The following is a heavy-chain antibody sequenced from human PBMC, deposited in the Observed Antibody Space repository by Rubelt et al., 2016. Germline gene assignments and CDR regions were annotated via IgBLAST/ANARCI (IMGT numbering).Heavy chain of an antibody. V-gene: IGHV4-4*02. Sequence: GEIYHSGSTNYNPSLKSRVTISVDKSKNQFSLKLTSVTAADTAVYYCARDRGYCSSTSCYHGDYRRDYYYYGMDVWGQGTTVTVSS. J-gene: IGHJ6*02. CDR3: ARDRGYCSSTSCYHGDYRRDYYYYGMDV. CDR2: IYHSGST. D-gene: IGHD2-2*01.